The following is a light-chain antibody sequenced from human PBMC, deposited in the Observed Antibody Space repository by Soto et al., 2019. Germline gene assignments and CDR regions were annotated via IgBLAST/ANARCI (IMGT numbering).Light chain of an antibody. J-gene: IGKJ4*01. CDR1: QGISRY. Sequence: IQLTQSPSSLSASVGDSVTITCRASQGISRYLSWYQQKPGRAPKLLISAASTLQSGVPARFSGSGSGTDFTLIITSLQPEDFATYYCQQLNTYPVTFGGGTKVEIK. V-gene: IGKV1-9*01. CDR3: QQLNTYPVT. CDR2: AAS.